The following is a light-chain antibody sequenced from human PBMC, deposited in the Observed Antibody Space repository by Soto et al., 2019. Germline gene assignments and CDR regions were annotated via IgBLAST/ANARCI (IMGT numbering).Light chain of an antibody. V-gene: IGKV1-5*03. J-gene: IGKJ1*01. CDR1: QSISNW. CDR2: KAS. Sequence: DIQMTQSPSTLSASVGDRVTITCRASQSISNWLAWYQQKPGKAPKLLIYKASSLQSGVPSRFSGSGSGTEFTLTISSLQPDDVATYYCQQYDSFSLWTFGQGTKVEIK. CDR3: QQYDSFSLWT.